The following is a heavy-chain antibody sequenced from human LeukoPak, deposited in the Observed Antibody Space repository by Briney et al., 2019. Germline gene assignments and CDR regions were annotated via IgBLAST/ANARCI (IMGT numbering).Heavy chain of an antibody. Sequence: SETLSLTCTVSGGSISSYYWSWIRQPPGKGLEWIGYIYYSGSTNYNPSLKSRVTISVDTSKNQFSLKLSSVTAADTAVYYCARDGSRGNLVTAPDYWGQGTLVTVSS. CDR1: GGSISSYY. J-gene: IGHJ4*02. V-gene: IGHV4-59*01. D-gene: IGHD2-21*02. CDR2: IYYSGST. CDR3: ARDGSRGNLVTAPDY.